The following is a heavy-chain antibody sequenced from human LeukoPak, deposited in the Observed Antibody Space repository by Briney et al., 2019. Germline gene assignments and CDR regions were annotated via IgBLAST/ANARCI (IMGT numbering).Heavy chain of an antibody. CDR2: IYHSGST. J-gene: IGHJ4*02. Sequence: SETLSLTCTVSGGSISSSSYYWGWIRQPPGKGLEWIGSIYHSGSTNYNPSLKSRVTISVDKSKNQFSLKLSSVTAADTAVYYCARAVDDFWSGRHFDYWGQGTLVTVSS. V-gene: IGHV4-39*07. CDR3: ARAVDDFWSGRHFDY. D-gene: IGHD3-3*01. CDR1: GGSISSSSYY.